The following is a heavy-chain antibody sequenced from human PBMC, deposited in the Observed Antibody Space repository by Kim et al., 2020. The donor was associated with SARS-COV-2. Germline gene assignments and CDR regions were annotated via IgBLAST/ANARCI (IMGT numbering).Heavy chain of an antibody. CDR3: ARGGGWIFGYGNWFDP. Sequence: SVKVSCKASGGTFSSYAISWVRQAPGQGLEWMGGIIPIFGTANYAQKFQGRVTITADESTSTAYMELSSLRSEDTAVYYCARGGGWIFGYGNWFDPWGQGTLVTVSS. CDR2: IIPIFGTA. CDR1: GGTFSSYA. J-gene: IGHJ5*02. V-gene: IGHV1-69*13. D-gene: IGHD3-3*01.